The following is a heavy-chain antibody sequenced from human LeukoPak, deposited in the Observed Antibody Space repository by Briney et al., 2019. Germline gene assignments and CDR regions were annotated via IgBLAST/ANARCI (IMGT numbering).Heavy chain of an antibody. D-gene: IGHD2-15*01. CDR3: AKIEVVASIWDY. CDR1: GFTFSSYS. J-gene: IGHJ4*02. V-gene: IGHV3-23*01. Sequence: GGSLRLSCAASGFTFSSYSMSWVRQAPGKGLEWVSAISGSGGSTYYADSVKGRFTISRDNSKNTLYLQMNSLRAEDTAVYYCAKIEVVASIWDYWGQGTLVTVSS. CDR2: ISGSGGST.